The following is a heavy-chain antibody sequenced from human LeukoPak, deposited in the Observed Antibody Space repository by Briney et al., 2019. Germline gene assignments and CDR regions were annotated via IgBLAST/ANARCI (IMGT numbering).Heavy chain of an antibody. CDR1: GFSFGDFT. CDR2: ISGSGSST. Sequence: TGGSLRLSCTASGFSFGDFTMSWVRQAPGKGLEWVSSISGSGSSTYYADSVKDRFTISRDNSKNTLYLQMNSLRAEDTAVYYCAKVYRAHGDYHAFDVWGQGTMVTVSS. J-gene: IGHJ3*01. D-gene: IGHD4-17*01. V-gene: IGHV3-23*01. CDR3: AKVYRAHGDYHAFDV.